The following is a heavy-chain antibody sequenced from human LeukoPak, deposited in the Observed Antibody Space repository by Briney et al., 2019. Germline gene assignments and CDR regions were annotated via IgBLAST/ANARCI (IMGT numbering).Heavy chain of an antibody. J-gene: IGHJ4*02. D-gene: IGHD6-19*01. V-gene: IGHV4-34*01. Sequence: SETLPLTCAVYGETFIHNFWTWIRQPPGKGLEWIGQINHSGSTYYNPSLKSRVTILVDTSKNQFSLKLTSVTAADTAVYYCARAMPYFYGSIAVPGTIDYWGQGILVPVSS. CDR2: INHSGST. CDR1: GETFIHNF. CDR3: ARAMPYFYGSIAVPGTIDY.